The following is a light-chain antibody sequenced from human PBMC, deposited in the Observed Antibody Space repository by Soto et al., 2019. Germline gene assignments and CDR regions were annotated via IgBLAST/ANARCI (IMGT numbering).Light chain of an antibody. J-gene: IGKJ1*01. CDR3: QQCYMGWT. Sequence: AIRMTQSPSSFSASTVDRVTITFRASQGISSYLAWYQQKPGKAPKLLIYAASTLQSGVPSRFSGSGSGTEFTFSITSLQPEGFGTYYCQQCYMGWTFGQGTKVDIK. V-gene: IGKV1-8*01. CDR2: AAS. CDR1: QGISSY.